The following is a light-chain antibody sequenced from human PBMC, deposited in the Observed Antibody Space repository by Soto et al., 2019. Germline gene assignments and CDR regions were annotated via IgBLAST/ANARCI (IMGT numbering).Light chain of an antibody. CDR3: AAWDDSLSAFYV. V-gene: IGLV1-47*01. Sequence: QAVVTQPPSASGTPGQRVTISCSGSSSNIGSNYVYWYQQLPGTAPKLLIYRNNQRPSGVPDFFSGSKSGTSASLAISGFRSEDEADYYCAAWDDSLSAFYVFGTGTKVTVL. CDR2: RNN. J-gene: IGLJ1*01. CDR1: SSNIGSNY.